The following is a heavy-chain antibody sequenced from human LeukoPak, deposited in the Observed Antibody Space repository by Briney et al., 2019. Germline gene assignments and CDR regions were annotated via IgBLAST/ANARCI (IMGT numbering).Heavy chain of an antibody. V-gene: IGHV3-21*01. CDR1: GVTFSGYS. D-gene: IGHD5-12*01. CDR3: AVEYSSYGDFDY. CDR2: TSTSSSYI. Sequence: PGGSLRLSCAASGVTFSGYSMNWVRRAPGMGLEWVSSTSTSSSYIYYADSVKGRFTISRDNAKNSLYLQMNSLRAEDTAVYYCAVEYSSYGDFDYWGQGTLVTVSS. J-gene: IGHJ4*02.